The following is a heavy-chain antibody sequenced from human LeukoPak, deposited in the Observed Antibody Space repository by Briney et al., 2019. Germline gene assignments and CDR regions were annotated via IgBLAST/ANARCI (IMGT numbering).Heavy chain of an antibody. CDR1: GFTLSENW. CDR3: AREEHRLAEAGTSAFDL. CDR2: INRDGGLT. Sequence: GGFLRLSCVASGFTLSENWMHWVRQAPGKGLAWVSHINRDGGLTNYADSVKGRFTISRDNARNTVYLQMSSLRVEDTAIYFCAREEHRLAEAGTSAFDLGGQGTLVTVSP. J-gene: IGHJ3*01. D-gene: IGHD6-13*01. V-gene: IGHV3-74*01.